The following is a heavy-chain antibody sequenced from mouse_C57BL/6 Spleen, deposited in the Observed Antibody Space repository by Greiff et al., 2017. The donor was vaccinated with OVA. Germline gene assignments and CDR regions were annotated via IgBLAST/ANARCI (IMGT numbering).Heavy chain of an antibody. V-gene: IGHV1-15*01. CDR1: GYTFTDYE. Sequence: VQLQESGAELVRPGASVTLSCKASGYTFTDYEMHWVKQTPVHGLEWIGAIDPETGGTAYNQKFKGKAILTADKSSSTAYMELRSLTSEDSAVSYCTILYYSNYSGTSDSWGPGTTLTVSS. CDR2: IDPETGGT. J-gene: IGHJ2*01. CDR3: TILYYSNYSGTSDS. D-gene: IGHD2-5*01.